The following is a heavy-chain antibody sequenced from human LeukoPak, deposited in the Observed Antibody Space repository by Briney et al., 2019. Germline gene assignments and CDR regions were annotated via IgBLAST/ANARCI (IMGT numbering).Heavy chain of an antibody. Sequence: GGSLRLSCAASGFTFSSYWMSWVRQAPGKGLEWVANIKQDGSEKYYVDSVKGRFTISRDNAKNSLYLQMNSLRAEDTAVYYCARDPDYYDSSGYYKNWFDPWGQGTLVTVSS. V-gene: IGHV3-7*01. CDR2: IKQDGSEK. J-gene: IGHJ5*02. D-gene: IGHD3-22*01. CDR1: GFTFSSYW. CDR3: ARDPDYYDSSGYYKNWFDP.